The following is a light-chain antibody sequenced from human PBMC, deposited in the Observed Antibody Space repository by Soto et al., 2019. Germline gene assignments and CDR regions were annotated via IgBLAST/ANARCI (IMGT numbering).Light chain of an antibody. V-gene: IGKV3-11*01. J-gene: IGKJ5*01. Sequence: EIVLTQSPATLSLSPGERATLSCRASQSVSSYLACYQHKPGQAPRLLIYDPSKRATGIPARFSGSWSGTDFTLTISSLEPEDFAVYYCQQRGSWITFGHGTRVEIK. CDR2: DPS. CDR1: QSVSSY. CDR3: QQRGSWIT.